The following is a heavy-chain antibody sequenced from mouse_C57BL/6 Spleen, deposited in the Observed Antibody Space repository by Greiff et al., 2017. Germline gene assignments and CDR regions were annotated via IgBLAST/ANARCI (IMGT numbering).Heavy chain of an antibody. D-gene: IGHD2-3*01. CDR1: GYSITSGYY. J-gene: IGHJ2*01. Sequence: EVQVVESGPGLVKPSQSLSLTCSVTGYSITSGYYWNWIRQFPGNKLEWMGYISYDGSNNYNPSLKNRISITRDTSKNQFFLQLNSVTTEDTATYYCAKDDGYYYFDYWGQGTTLTVSS. CDR2: ISYDGSN. V-gene: IGHV3-6*01. CDR3: AKDDGYYYFDY.